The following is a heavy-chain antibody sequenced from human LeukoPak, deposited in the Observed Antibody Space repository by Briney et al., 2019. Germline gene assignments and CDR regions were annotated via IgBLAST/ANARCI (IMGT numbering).Heavy chain of an antibody. CDR1: GFTFSSYA. V-gene: IGHV3-30-3*01. Sequence: GGSLRLSCAAPGFTFSSYAMHWVRGSPVKRLDCVADISYDGSNKYYADSVKGRFTISRDNSKNTLYLQMNSLRAEDTAMYYCAKEITRPNRAVAGLNYWGQGTLVTVSS. D-gene: IGHD6-19*01. CDR3: AKEITRPNRAVAGLNY. CDR2: ISYDGSNK. J-gene: IGHJ4*02.